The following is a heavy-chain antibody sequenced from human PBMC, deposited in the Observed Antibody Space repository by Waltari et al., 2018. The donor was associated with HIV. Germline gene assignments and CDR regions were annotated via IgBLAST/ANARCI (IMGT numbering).Heavy chain of an antibody. D-gene: IGHD2-2*02. CDR2: ITPLYGIA. CDR3: ARDAIPKGVFFQH. J-gene: IGHJ1*01. V-gene: IGHV1-69*01. Sequence: QVQLVQSGAEVNQSGSSVTVSCPASGGTFSHNAFSWVRQAPGQAPEWVGGITPLYGIANYAQVFQGRVTITADESTTTLFMELSSLRSDDTAVYYCARDAIPKGVFFQHWGQGTLLVVSS. CDR1: GGTFSHNA.